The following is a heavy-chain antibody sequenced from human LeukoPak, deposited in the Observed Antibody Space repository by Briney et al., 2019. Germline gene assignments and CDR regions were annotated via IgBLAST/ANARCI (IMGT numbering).Heavy chain of an antibody. V-gene: IGHV4-59*01. CDR3: ARERDEVVPAAIYYYYYMDV. J-gene: IGHJ6*03. Sequence: PSETLSLTCTVSGGSISSYYWSWIRQPPGKGLEWMGYIYYSGSTNYNPSLKSRVTISVDTSKEQFSLKLSSVTAADTAVYYCARERDEVVPAAIYYYYYMDVWGKGTTVTVSS. CDR1: GGSISSYY. CDR2: IYYSGST. D-gene: IGHD2-2*02.